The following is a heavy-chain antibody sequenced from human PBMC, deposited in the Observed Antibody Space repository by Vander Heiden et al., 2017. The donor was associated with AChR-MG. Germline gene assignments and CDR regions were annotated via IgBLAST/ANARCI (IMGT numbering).Heavy chain of an antibody. CDR2: ISYDGSNK. D-gene: IGHD3-3*01. CDR1: GFTFSRYG. J-gene: IGHJ6*02. V-gene: IGHV3-30*18. Sequence: QVQLVESGGGVVQPGRSLRLSCAASGFTFSRYGMHWVRQAPGKGLEWVGVISYDGSNKYYADSVKGRFTISRDNSKNTLYLQMNSLRAEDTAVYYCAKDRITIFGVVTDHYYYYGMDVWCQGPTVTVSS. CDR3: AKDRITIFGVVTDHYYYYGMDV.